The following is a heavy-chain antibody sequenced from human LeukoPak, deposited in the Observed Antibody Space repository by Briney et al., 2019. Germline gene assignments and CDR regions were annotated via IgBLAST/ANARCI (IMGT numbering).Heavy chain of an antibody. CDR2: INPNSGGT. V-gene: IGHV1-2*02. CDR3: ARSVDFWSGSDY. Sequence: ASVKVSCKASGYTFTGYYMHWVRQAPGQGLEWMGWINPNSGGTNYAQKLQGRVTMTRDTSISTAYMELSSLRSEDTAVYYCARSVDFWSGSDYWGQGTLVTVSS. J-gene: IGHJ4*02. D-gene: IGHD3-3*01. CDR1: GYTFTGYY.